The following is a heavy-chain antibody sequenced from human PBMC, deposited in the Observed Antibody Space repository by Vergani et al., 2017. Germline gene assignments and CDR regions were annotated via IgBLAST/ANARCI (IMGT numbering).Heavy chain of an antibody. Sequence: QVQLVESGGGVVQPGRSLRLSCAASGFTFSSYAMHWVRQAPGKGLGWVAVISYDGSNKYYADSVKGRFTISRDNSKNTLYLQMNSLRAEDTAVYYCARDSSGGTDYWGQGTLVTVSS. CDR2: ISYDGSNK. J-gene: IGHJ4*02. D-gene: IGHD3-16*01. CDR1: GFTFSSYA. CDR3: ARDSSGGTDY. V-gene: IGHV3-30*04.